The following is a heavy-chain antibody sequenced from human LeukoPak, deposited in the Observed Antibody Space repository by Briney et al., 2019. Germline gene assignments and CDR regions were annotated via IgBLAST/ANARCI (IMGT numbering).Heavy chain of an antibody. CDR1: GYSFTSYW. V-gene: IGHV5-51*01. CDR3: ARSAHCGGDCFFDY. J-gene: IGHJ4*02. D-gene: IGHD2-21*02. Sequence: GESLQISCKGSGYSFTSYWIGWVRPMPGKGLEWVGIIYPGDSDTRYSPSFQGQVTISADKSISTAYLQWSSLKASDTAMYYCARSAHCGGDCFFDYWGQGTLVTVSS. CDR2: IYPGDSDT.